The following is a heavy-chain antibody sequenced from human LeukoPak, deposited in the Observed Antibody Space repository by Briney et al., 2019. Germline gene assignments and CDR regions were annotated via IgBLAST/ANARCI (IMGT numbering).Heavy chain of an antibody. V-gene: IGHV3-9*03. CDR3: AKVTEYSSSVGAFDI. J-gene: IGHJ3*02. Sequence: PGGSLRLSCAASGFTFDDYAMHWVRQAPGKGLEWVSGISWNSGSIGNADSVKGRFTISRDNAKNSLYLQMNSLRAEDMALYYCAKVTEYSSSVGAFDIWGQGTMVTASS. CDR1: GFTFDDYA. CDR2: ISWNSGSI. D-gene: IGHD6-6*01.